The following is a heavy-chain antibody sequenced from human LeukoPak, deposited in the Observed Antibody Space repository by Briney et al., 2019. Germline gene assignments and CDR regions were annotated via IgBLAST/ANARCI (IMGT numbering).Heavy chain of an antibody. Sequence: GGSLRLSCTASGFTFGDYAMSWVRQAPGKGLEWVGFIRSKAYGGTTEYAASVKGRFTISRDDSKSIAYLQMNSLRAEDTAVYYCAKERSLRAAAGTSYFDYWGQGTLVTVSS. CDR2: IRSKAYGGTT. CDR1: GFTFGDYA. CDR3: AKERSLRAAAGTSYFDY. J-gene: IGHJ4*02. D-gene: IGHD6-13*01. V-gene: IGHV3-49*04.